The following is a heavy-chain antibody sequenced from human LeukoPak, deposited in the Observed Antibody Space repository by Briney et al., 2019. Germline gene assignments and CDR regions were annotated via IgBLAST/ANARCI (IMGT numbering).Heavy chain of an antibody. CDR2: IYSSGST. V-gene: IGHV4-4*07. CDR1: GGSMTSYY. CDR3: ARDGDDYGDYPNWFDP. D-gene: IGHD4-17*01. J-gene: IGHJ5*02. Sequence: SETLSLTCTVSGGSMTSYYWNWIRQPAGRGLEWIGRIYSSGSTNYNPSLKSRVTMSVDTSNNQFSLNLTSVTAADTAVYYSARDGDDYGDYPNWFDPWGQGTLVTVSS.